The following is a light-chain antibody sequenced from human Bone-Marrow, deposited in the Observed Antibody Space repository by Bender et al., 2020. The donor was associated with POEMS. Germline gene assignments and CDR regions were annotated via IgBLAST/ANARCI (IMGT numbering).Light chain of an antibody. CDR1: SSNVGTNS. J-gene: IGLJ3*02. CDR2: ADI. Sequence: QSVLTQPPSTSGTPGQSLTISCSGSSSNVGTNSVNWYQKLPGRAPRLLIYADIQRPSGVSERFSGSKSGTSASLAISGLQSEDEADYYCATWDGSLYDHWVFGGGTKLTVL. V-gene: IGLV1-44*01. CDR3: ATWDGSLYDHWV.